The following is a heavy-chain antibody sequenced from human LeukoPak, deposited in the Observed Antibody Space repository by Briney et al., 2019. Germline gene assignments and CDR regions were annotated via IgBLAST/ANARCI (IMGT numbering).Heavy chain of an antibody. CDR3: ARDGVAGTDY. V-gene: IGHV3-21*01. CDR1: GFTFSNYW. D-gene: IGHD6-19*01. Sequence: GGSLRLSCVASGFTFSNYWMHWVRQAPGKGLEWVSSISSSSSYIYYADSVKGRFTISRDNAKNSLYLQMNSLRAEDTAVYYCARDGVAGTDYWGQGTLVTVSS. CDR2: ISSSSSYI. J-gene: IGHJ4*02.